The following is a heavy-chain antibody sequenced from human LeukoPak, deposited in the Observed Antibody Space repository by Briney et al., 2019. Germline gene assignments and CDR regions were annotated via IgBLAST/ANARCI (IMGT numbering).Heavy chain of an antibody. V-gene: IGHV4-39*07. J-gene: IGHJ3*02. CDR1: GGSISSSSYY. CDR3: ARGNSLLRPRSSGWGGAFDI. Sequence: PSETLSLTCTVSGGSISSSSYYWGWIRQPPGKGLEWIGGIYYSGSTYYNPSLKSRVTISVDTSKNQFSLKLSSVTAADTAVYYCARGNSLLRPRSSGWGGAFDIWGQGTMVTVSS. D-gene: IGHD6-19*01. CDR2: IYYSGST.